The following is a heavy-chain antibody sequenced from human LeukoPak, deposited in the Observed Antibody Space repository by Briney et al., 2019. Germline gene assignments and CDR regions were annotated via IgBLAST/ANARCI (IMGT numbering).Heavy chain of an antibody. V-gene: IGHV3-23*01. D-gene: IGHD3-22*01. J-gene: IGHJ4*02. CDR1: GFTFSSFA. CDR2: ISSSGGST. CDR3: ARDSSYYDSSGYRSWGVIDY. Sequence: QTGGSLRLSCAAPGFTFSSFAMSWVRQAPGKGLEWVSAISSSGGSTYYADSVKGRFTISRDNAKNTLYLQMNSLRAEDTAVYYCARDSSYYDSSGYRSWGVIDYWGQGTLVTVSS.